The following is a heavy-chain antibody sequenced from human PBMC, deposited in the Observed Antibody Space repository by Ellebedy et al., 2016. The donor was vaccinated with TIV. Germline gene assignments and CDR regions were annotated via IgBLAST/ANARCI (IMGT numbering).Heavy chain of an antibody. CDR2: IFKSGDTT. CDR3: AKLAGVHPWYFDY. V-gene: IGHV3-23*01. Sequence: PGGSLRLSCAASGFTFRDYAMSWVRQAPGRGLEWVSTIFKSGDTTYYADSVKGRFTISRDNSKTTLSLQMNSLRAEDTAVYYCAKLAGVHPWYFDYWGQGTLVTVSS. D-gene: IGHD2-15*01. CDR1: GFTFRDYA. J-gene: IGHJ4*02.